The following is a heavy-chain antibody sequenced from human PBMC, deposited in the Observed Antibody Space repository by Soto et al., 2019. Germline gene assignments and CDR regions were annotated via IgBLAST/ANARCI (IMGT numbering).Heavy chain of an antibody. CDR1: GYTFTSYY. V-gene: IGHV1-46*01. D-gene: IGHD2-2*01. Sequence: ASVKVSCKASGYTFTSYYMHWVRQAPGQGLEWMGIINPSGGSTSYAQKFQGRVTMTRDTSTSTVYLQWSSLKASDTAMYYCARGRGGWFINQLLNAFDIWGQGTMVTVSS. CDR3: ARGRGGWFINQLLNAFDI. CDR2: INPSGGST. J-gene: IGHJ3*02.